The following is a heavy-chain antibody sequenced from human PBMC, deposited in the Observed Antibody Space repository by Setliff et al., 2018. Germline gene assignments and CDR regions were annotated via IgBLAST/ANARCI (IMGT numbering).Heavy chain of an antibody. CDR2: INYSGST. V-gene: IGHV4-59*02. CDR3: ATRKSSGRLYYMDG. CDR1: GGAVSGDY. Sequence: PSETLSLTCSVSGGAVSGDYWTWIRQPPGKGLEYIGYINYSGSTNYNPSLKSRVTISGDTSKNQVSLRLSSVTAADTAVYYCATRKSSGRLYYMDGWDKGTTVTVSS. J-gene: IGHJ6*03. D-gene: IGHD1-26*01.